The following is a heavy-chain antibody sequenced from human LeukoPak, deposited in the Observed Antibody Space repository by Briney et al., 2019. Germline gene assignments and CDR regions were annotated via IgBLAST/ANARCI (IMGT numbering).Heavy chain of an antibody. CDR3: ARLYYDSSRYPNWFDP. J-gene: IGHJ5*02. D-gene: IGHD3-22*01. Sequence: PSETLSLTCTVSGDSISSYYWSWIRQPPGKGLEWIGYIYYSGSTNYNPSLKSRVTISVDTSKNQLSLKLSSVTAADTAVYYCARLYYDSSRYPNWFDPWGQGTLVTVSS. CDR1: GDSISSYY. CDR2: IYYSGST. V-gene: IGHV4-59*08.